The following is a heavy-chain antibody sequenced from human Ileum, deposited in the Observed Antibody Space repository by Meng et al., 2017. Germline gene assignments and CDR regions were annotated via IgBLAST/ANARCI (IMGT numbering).Heavy chain of an antibody. J-gene: IGHJ4*02. Sequence: EVQVVASGGGLVQPGGSLTLSCAASGLTFSDSAIHWVRQVSGKGPEWVGRIRSKANGYAPAFAASVKGRFTISRDDSKKMAFLQMNSLKTEDTAVYYCTRHVEADSGYFYDWGQGTLVTVSS. V-gene: IGHV3-73*02. D-gene: IGHD3-22*01. CDR3: TRHVEADSGYFYD. CDR1: GLTFSDSA. CDR2: IRSKANGYAP.